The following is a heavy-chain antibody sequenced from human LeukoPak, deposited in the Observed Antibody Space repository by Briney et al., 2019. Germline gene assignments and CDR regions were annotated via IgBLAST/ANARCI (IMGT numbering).Heavy chain of an antibody. Sequence: SETLSLTCTVSGGSICSYYWSWIRQPPGKGLEWIGYIYYTGSTNYNPSLKSRVTISVDTSKNEFSLKLSSVTAADTAVYYCARDKGGTTPTGYFQHWGQGTLVTVSS. CDR1: GGSICSYY. V-gene: IGHV4-59*01. D-gene: IGHD1-7*01. CDR3: ARDKGGTTPTGYFQH. J-gene: IGHJ1*01. CDR2: IYYTGST.